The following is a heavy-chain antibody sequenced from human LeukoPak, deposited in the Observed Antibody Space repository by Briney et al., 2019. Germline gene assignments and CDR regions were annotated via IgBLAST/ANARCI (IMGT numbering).Heavy chain of an antibody. V-gene: IGHV4-59*01. CDR1: GGSINRYY. J-gene: IGHJ4*02. CDR2: IYYTGTT. D-gene: IGHD1-1*01. Sequence: SETLSLTCTVSGGSINRYYWSWIRQSPGKGLDWIAWIYYTGTTNYNPSLKSRVTISVDTSKNQFSLRLTSVTAADTAVYFCAREWGTGSSDYWGQGILVTVSS. CDR3: AREWGTGSSDY.